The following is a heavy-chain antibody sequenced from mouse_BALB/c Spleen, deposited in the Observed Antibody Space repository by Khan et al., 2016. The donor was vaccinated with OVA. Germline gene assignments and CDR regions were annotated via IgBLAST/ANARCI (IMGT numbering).Heavy chain of an antibody. CDR3: ESELGRYYARDY. Sequence: EVQLQESGPGLVKPSQSLSLTCTVTGYSITRDYAWNWIRQFPGNKLEWMGYISNSGSASYNPSLKSRISITRDTSKNQFFLQLNSVTTEDTATYYCESELGRYYARDYWGQGTSVTVSS. CDR2: ISNSGSA. J-gene: IGHJ4*01. V-gene: IGHV3-2*02. D-gene: IGHD4-1*01. CDR1: GYSITRDYA.